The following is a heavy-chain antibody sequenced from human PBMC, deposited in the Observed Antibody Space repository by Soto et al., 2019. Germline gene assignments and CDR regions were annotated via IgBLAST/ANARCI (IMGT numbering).Heavy chain of an antibody. CDR1: GGSISSGGYY. CDR2: IYYSGST. D-gene: IGHD2-2*01. J-gene: IGHJ6*02. V-gene: IGHV4-31*03. Sequence: SETLSLTCTVSGGSISSGGYYWSWIRQHPGKGLEWIGYIYYSGSTYYNPSLKSRVTISVDTSKNQFSLKLSSVTAADTAVYYCARRGILGVPAADEYYYYYGMDVWGQGTTVTVSS. CDR3: ARRGILGVPAADEYYYYYGMDV.